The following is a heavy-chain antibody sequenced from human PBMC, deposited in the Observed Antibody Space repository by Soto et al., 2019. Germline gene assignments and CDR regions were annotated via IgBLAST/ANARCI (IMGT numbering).Heavy chain of an antibody. Sequence: GVSLGLSFAASGFSFSSYAMSWFRQAPGKGLEWVSAISGSGGSTYYADSVKGRFTISRDNSKNTLYLQMNSLRAEDTAVYYCAPIRGVGATPGDYWGQGTLVTVSS. J-gene: IGHJ4*02. CDR3: APIRGVGATPGDY. V-gene: IGHV3-23*01. CDR1: GFSFSSYA. CDR2: ISGSGGST. D-gene: IGHD1-26*01.